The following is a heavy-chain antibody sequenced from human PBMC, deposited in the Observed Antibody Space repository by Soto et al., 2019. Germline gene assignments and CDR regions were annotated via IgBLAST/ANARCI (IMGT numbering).Heavy chain of an antibody. CDR2: IYTSGST. CDR3: AREPLGYCSSTSCSRGEFDY. CDR1: GGSISSYY. Sequence: SETLSLTCTVSGGSISSYYWSWIRQPAGKGLEWIGRIYTSGSTNYNPSLKRRVTMSVDTSKNQFSLKLSSVTAADTAVYYCAREPLGYCSSTSCSRGEFDYWGQGTLVTVSS. D-gene: IGHD2-2*01. V-gene: IGHV4-4*07. J-gene: IGHJ4*02.